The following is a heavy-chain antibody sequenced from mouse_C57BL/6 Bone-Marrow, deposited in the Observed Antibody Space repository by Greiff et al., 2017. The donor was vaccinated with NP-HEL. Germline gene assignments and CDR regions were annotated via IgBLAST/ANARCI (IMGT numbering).Heavy chain of an antibody. CDR3: ARHSNFHFDY. CDR2: ISSGGSYT. D-gene: IGHD2-5*01. V-gene: IGHV5-6*01. Sequence: EVKLVESGGDLVKPGGSLKLSCAASGFTFSSYGMSWVRQTPDKRLEWVATISSGGSYTYYPDSVKGRFTISRDNAKNTLYLQMSSLKSEDTAMYYCARHSNFHFDYWGQGTTLTVSS. J-gene: IGHJ2*01. CDR1: GFTFSSYG.